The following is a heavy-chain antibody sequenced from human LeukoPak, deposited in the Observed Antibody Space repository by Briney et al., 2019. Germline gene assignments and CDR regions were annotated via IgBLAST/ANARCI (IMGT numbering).Heavy chain of an antibody. CDR2: ISSSGSTI. J-gene: IGHJ4*02. V-gene: IGHV3-48*03. CDR1: GFTFSSYE. CDR3: ARDEQGRYSGYGRTDY. D-gene: IGHD5-12*01. Sequence: LPGGSLRLSCAASGFTFSSYEMNWVRQAPGKGLEWVSYISSSGSTIYYADSVKGRFTISRDNAKNSLYLQMNSLRAEDTAVYYCARDEQGRYSGYGRTDYWGQGTLVTVSS.